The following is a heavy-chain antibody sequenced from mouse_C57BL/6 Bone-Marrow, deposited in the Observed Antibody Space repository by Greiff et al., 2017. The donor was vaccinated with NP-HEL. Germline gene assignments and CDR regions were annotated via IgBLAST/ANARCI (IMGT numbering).Heavy chain of an antibody. CDR2: ISNLAYSI. V-gene: IGHV5-15*01. CDR1: GFTFSDYG. Sequence: DVHLVESGGGLVQPGGSLKLSCAASGFTFSDYGMAWVRQAPRKGPEWVAFISNLAYSIYYADTVTGRFTISRENAKNTLYLEMSSLRSEDTAMYYCARTGQLRPLYYAMDYWGQGTSVTVSS. D-gene: IGHD3-2*02. CDR3: ARTGQLRPLYYAMDY. J-gene: IGHJ4*01.